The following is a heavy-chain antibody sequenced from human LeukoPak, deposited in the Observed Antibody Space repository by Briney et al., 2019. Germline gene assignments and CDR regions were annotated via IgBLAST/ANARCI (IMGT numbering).Heavy chain of an antibody. CDR1: GFTFSSYA. J-gene: IGHJ4*02. Sequence: PGGSLRLSCAASGFTFSSYAMSWVRQAPGKGLEWVSAISGSGGSTYYADSVKGRFTISRDNSKNTLYLQMHSLRAEDTAVYYCAKLIVGATRNFDYWGQGTLVTVSS. D-gene: IGHD1-26*01. V-gene: IGHV3-23*01. CDR3: AKLIVGATRNFDY. CDR2: ISGSGGST.